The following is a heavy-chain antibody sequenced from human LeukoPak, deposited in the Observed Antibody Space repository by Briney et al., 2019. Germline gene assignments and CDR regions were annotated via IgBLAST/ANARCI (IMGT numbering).Heavy chain of an antibody. D-gene: IGHD6-13*01. J-gene: IGHJ3*02. V-gene: IGHV4-59*01. CDR1: GGSISSYY. CDR3: ARHSAHSSTNDAFDI. CDR2: IYDSEST. Sequence: PSETLSLTCTVSGGSISSYYWSWIRQPPGKGLEWIGYIYDSESTNYNPSLKSRVTILIDTSENQFSLKLSSVTAADTAVYYCARHSAHSSTNDAFDIWGQGTMVTVSS.